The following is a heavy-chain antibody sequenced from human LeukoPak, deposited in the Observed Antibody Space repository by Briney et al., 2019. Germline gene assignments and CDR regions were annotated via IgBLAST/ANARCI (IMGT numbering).Heavy chain of an antibody. CDR3: ARGRSIETTDSD. Sequence: PGGSLRLSCAASGFTFSSYAMSWIRQPAGKGLEWIGRIYTSGSTNYNPSLKSRVTMSVDTSKNQFSLKLSSVTAADTAVYYCARGRSIETTDSDWGQGTLVTVSS. CDR1: GFTFSSYA. V-gene: IGHV4-4*07. D-gene: IGHD4-11*01. CDR2: IYTSGST. J-gene: IGHJ4*02.